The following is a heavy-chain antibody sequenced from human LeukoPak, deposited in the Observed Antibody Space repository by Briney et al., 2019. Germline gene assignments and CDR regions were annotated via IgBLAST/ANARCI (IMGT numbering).Heavy chain of an antibody. V-gene: IGHV3-21*04. Sequence: GGSLRLSCAASGFTFSSYSMNWVRQAPGKGLEWVSSISSSSSYIYYADSVKGRFAISRDNAKNSLYLQMNSLRAEDTAVYYCAKTPGVVVITGYNWFDPWGQGTLVTVSS. J-gene: IGHJ5*02. CDR3: AKTPGVVVITGYNWFDP. D-gene: IGHD3-22*01. CDR2: ISSSSSYI. CDR1: GFTFSSYS.